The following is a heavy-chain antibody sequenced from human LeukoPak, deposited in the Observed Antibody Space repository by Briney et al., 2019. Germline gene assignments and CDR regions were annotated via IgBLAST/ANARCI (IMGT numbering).Heavy chain of an antibody. J-gene: IGHJ4*02. CDR3: ARSYGSGSPDY. V-gene: IGHV3-21*01. D-gene: IGHD3-10*01. CDR1: GFTFSSYS. CDR2: INSSSSYI. Sequence: GGSLRLSCAASGFTFSSYSMNWVRQAPGKGLEWVSSINSSSSYIYYADSVKGRFPISRNNAKNSLYLQMNSLRAEDTAVYYCARSYGSGSPDYWGQGTLVTVSS.